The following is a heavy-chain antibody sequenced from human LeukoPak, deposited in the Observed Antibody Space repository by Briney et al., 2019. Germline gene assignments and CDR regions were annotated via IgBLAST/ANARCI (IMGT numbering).Heavy chain of an antibody. V-gene: IGHV3-30*02. CDR3: AKDFQGSAFDI. J-gene: IGHJ3*02. CDR1: GFTFSSYA. Sequence: PGGSLRLSCAASGFTFSSYAMHWVRQAPGKGLEWVAFIRFDGINKYYADSVKGRFTISRDNSKNTLYLEMNSLRAEDAALYYCAKDFQGSAFDIWGQGTMVTVSS. CDR2: IRFDGINK.